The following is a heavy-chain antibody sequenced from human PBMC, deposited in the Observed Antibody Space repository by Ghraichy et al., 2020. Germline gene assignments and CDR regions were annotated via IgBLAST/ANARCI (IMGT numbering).Heavy chain of an antibody. CDR3: ASSYSSGWYGGGGFDY. CDR2: IYYSGST. Sequence: SETLSLTCTVSGGSISSSSYYWGWIRQPPGKGLEWIGSIYYSGSTYYNPSLKSRVTISVDTSKNQFSLKLSSVTAADTAVYYCASSYSSGWYGGGGFDYWGQGTLVTVSS. D-gene: IGHD6-19*01. CDR1: GGSISSSSYY. V-gene: IGHV4-39*01. J-gene: IGHJ4*02.